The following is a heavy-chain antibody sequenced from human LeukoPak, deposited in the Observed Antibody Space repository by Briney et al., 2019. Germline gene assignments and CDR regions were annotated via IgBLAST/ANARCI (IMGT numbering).Heavy chain of an antibody. V-gene: IGHV4-59*01. Sequence: SETLSLTCTVSGGSISSYYWNWIRQPPGKGLEWIGDMYDSGNTNYNPSLKSRVTISVDMSKNQFSLKLTSTTAAVTAVYYCARRWGYFDYWGQGILVTVSS. CDR2: MYDSGNT. CDR1: GGSISSYY. CDR3: ARRWGYFDY. J-gene: IGHJ4*02. D-gene: IGHD3-16*01.